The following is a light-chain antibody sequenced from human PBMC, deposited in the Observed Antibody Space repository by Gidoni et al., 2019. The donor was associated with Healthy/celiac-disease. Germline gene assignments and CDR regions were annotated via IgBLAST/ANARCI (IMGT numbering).Light chain of an antibody. CDR1: RGYSNYK. CDR3: GADHGSGSNFVSV. V-gene: IGLV9-49*01. Sequence: QPVLPPPPSASASLGASVTLTCPLSRGYSNYKVDWYQQRPGKGPRFVMRVGTGGIVGSKGDGIPDRFSVLGSGLNRYLTIKNIQEEDESDYHCGADHGSGSNFVSVFGGGTKLTVL. J-gene: IGLJ2*01. CDR2: VGTGGIVG.